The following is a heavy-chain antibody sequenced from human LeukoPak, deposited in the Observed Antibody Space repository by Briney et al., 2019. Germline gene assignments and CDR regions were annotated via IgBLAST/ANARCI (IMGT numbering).Heavy chain of an antibody. CDR2: ISAYNANT. CDR1: GYSFTSYG. D-gene: IGHD2-15*01. Sequence: SVRLSCKASGYSFTSYGVTWVRRAPGQGLEWMGWISAYNANTKYAQKLQGRVTMTTDTSTSTAYMELRSLRSDDTAVYYCARDTCSGGSCYPGGWFDHWGQRTPVTVSS. J-gene: IGHJ5*02. CDR3: ARDTCSGGSCYPGGWFDH. V-gene: IGHV1-18*01.